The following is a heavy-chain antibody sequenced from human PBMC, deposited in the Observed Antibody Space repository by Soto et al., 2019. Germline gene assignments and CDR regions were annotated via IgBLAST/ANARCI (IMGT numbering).Heavy chain of an antibody. CDR3: ARGVYGDYTALDY. J-gene: IGHJ4*02. CDR2: IYYSGST. V-gene: IGHV4-59*01. D-gene: IGHD4-17*01. Sequence: QVQLQESGPGLVKPSETLSLTCTVSGGSISSYYWSWIRQPPGKGLEWIGYIYYSGSTNYNPSLESRVTISVDTSKNQFSLKLSSVTAADTAVYYCARGVYGDYTALDYWGQGTLVTVSS. CDR1: GGSISSYY.